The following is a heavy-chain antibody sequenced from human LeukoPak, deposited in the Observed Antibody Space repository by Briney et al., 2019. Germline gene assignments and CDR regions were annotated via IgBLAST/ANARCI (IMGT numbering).Heavy chain of an antibody. Sequence: GRSLRLSCVGSGFIFSSYDMGWVRQAPGKGLEWVSSISRAGDRTYYEDSVKGRFTISRDNSRNTMYLQMNSLRAEDTAVYYCARGESFAFDVWGQGTMLTVSS. J-gene: IGHJ3*01. CDR2: ISRAGDRT. CDR3: ARGESFAFDV. CDR1: GFIFSSYD. V-gene: IGHV3-23*01.